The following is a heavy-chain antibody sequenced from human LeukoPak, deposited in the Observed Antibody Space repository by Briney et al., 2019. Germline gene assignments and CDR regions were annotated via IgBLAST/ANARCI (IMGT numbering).Heavy chain of an antibody. CDR1: GGSISNTIYY. V-gene: IGHV4-39*01. D-gene: IGHD2-8*01. CDR3: ASRMDY. Sequence: SETLSLTCTVSGGSISNTIYYWGWIRQPPGKGLQWIGSVFYSGSTYYNPSLKSRVTISVDTSKNQFSLKLSSVTAADTAVYYCASRMDYWGQGTLVTVSS. J-gene: IGHJ4*02. CDR2: VFYSGST.